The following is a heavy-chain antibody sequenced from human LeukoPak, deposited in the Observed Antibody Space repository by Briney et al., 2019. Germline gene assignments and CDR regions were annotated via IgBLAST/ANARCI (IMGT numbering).Heavy chain of an antibody. Sequence: GGSLRLSCAASGFTVITNDMSWVRQAPGKGLEWVSVLYSDGNTKYADSVQGRFTISKDNSKNTLYLEMNSLGPDDTAVYYCARGVEPLAANTLAYWGQGTLVTVSS. CDR3: ARGVEPLAANTLAY. J-gene: IGHJ4*02. D-gene: IGHD1-14*01. CDR2: LYSDGNT. V-gene: IGHV3-53*01. CDR1: GFTVITND.